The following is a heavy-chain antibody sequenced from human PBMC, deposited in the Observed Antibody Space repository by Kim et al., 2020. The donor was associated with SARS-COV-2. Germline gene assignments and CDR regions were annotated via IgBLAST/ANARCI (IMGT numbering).Heavy chain of an antibody. J-gene: IGHJ4*02. CDR3: ARSWDY. Sequence: KPNSGDKNYAQKFKGRVTMTRDTSISTAYMELSRLRSDDTAVYYCARSWDYWGQGTLVTVSS. V-gene: IGHV1-2*02. CDR2: KPNSGDK.